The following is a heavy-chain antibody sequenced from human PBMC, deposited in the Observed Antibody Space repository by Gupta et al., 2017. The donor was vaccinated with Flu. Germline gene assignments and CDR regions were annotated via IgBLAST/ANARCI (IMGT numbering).Heavy chain of an antibody. CDR3: ARERDYYGSGSYGMDV. Sequence: QVQLVESGGGVVQPGRSLRLSCAASGFTFSSYGMHWVRQAPGKGLEWVAVIWYDGSNKYYADSVKGRFTISRDNSKNTLYLQMNSLRAEDTAVYYCARERDYYGSGSYGMDVWGQGTTVTVSS. V-gene: IGHV3-33*01. CDR2: IWYDGSNK. J-gene: IGHJ6*02. CDR1: GFTFSSYG. D-gene: IGHD3-10*01.